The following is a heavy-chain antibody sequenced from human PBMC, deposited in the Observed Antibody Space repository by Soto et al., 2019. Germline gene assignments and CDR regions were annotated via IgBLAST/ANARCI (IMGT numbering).Heavy chain of an antibody. CDR3: ARAPGDYFDY. V-gene: IGHV4-31*03. J-gene: IGHJ4*02. CDR1: GGSISSGGYY. Sequence: SETLSLTCTVSGGSISSGGYYWSWIRQHPGKGLEWIGYIYYSGSTYYNPSLKSRITISVDTSKNQFSLKLSSVTAADTAVYYCARAPGDYFDYWGQGTLVTVSS. CDR2: IYYSGST.